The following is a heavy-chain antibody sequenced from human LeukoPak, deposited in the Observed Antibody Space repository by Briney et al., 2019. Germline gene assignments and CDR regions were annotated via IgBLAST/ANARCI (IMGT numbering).Heavy chain of an antibody. D-gene: IGHD3-10*01. CDR3: ARAGGTMVREFNWFDP. CDR2: INSDGSST. J-gene: IGHJ5*02. CDR1: VFTFSSYW. Sequence: GGSLRLSCAASVFTFSSYWMHWVRQAPGKGLVWVSRINSDGSSTSYADSVKGRFTISRDNAKNTLYLQMNSLRAEDTAVYSCARAGGTMVREFNWFDPWGQGTLVTVSS. V-gene: IGHV3-74*01.